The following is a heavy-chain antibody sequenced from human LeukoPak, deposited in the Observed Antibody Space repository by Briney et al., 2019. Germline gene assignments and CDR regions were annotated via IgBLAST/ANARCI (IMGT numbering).Heavy chain of an antibody. CDR1: GGSISSSSYY. D-gene: IGHD1-14*01. Sequence: PSETLSLTCTVSGGSISSSSYYWGWIRQPPGKGLEWIGSIYYSGSTYYNPSLKSRVTISVDTSKNQFSLKLSSVTAADTAVYYCARDPPGKPFDYWGQGTLVTVSS. CDR3: ARDPPGKPFDY. V-gene: IGHV4-39*07. CDR2: IYYSGST. J-gene: IGHJ4*02.